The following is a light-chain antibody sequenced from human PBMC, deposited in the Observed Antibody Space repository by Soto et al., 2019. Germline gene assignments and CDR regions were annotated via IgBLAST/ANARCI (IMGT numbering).Light chain of an antibody. CDR2: DTT. CDR1: TGAVTSGHY. J-gene: IGLJ3*02. CDR3: FLTYSGDGV. Sequence: QAVVTQEPSLTVSPGGTVTLTCGSSTGAVTSGHYPYWFQQKPGQAPRTMIYDTTNKHSWTPARFSGSLLGGKAALTLSGAQPEDEADYYCFLTYSGDGVFGGGTKLTVL. V-gene: IGLV7-46*01.